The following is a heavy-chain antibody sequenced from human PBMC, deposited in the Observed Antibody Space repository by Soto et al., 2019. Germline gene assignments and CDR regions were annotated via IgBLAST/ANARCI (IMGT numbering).Heavy chain of an antibody. D-gene: IGHD1-26*01. J-gene: IGHJ5*02. Sequence: GESLKISCKGSGYSFSNYWISWVRQMPGKGLEWMGRIDPSDSWTHYSPSFQGHVTISADKSISTVYLQWSSLKASDTAMYYCAGAGGVGAVTLVGPWGQGTMVTVYS. CDR1: GYSFSNYW. CDR2: IDPSDSWT. V-gene: IGHV5-10-1*01. CDR3: AGAGGVGAVTLVGP.